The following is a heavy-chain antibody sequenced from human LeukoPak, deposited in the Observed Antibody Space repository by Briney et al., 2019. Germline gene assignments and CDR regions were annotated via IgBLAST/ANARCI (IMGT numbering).Heavy chain of an antibody. Sequence: GGSLRLSCAASGFTFSSYAMSWVRQAPGKGLEWVSAISGSGGSTYYADSVKGRFTISRDNSKNTLYLQMNSLRAGDTAVYYCAKDLEDDYGDIIDYWGQGTLVTVSS. J-gene: IGHJ4*02. D-gene: IGHD4-17*01. CDR3: AKDLEDDYGDIIDY. CDR2: ISGSGGST. CDR1: GFTFSSYA. V-gene: IGHV3-23*01.